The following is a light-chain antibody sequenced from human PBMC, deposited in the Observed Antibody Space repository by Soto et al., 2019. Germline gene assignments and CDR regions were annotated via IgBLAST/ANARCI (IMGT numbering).Light chain of an antibody. V-gene: IGKV2-30*01. J-gene: IGKJ1*01. CDR3: MQGTHWPRT. CDR2: KVS. CDR1: QSLVYSDGNTS. Sequence: EVVMTQSPLSLPVTLGQPASISCRSSQSLVYSDGNTSLNWFQQRPGQSPRRLIYKVSNRDSGVPDRFSGSVSDTDLTLKISRVEAEDVGVYDCMQGTHWPRTCGQGTKVEIQ.